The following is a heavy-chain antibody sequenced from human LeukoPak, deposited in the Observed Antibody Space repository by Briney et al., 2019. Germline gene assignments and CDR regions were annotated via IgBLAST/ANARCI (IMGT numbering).Heavy chain of an antibody. CDR1: GGSFSGYY. V-gene: IGHV4-34*01. Sequence: SETLSLTCAVYGGSFSGYYWSWIRQPPGKGLEWIGEINHSGSTNYNPSLKSRVTISVDTSKNQFSLKLSSVTAADTAVYYCARGPGYCSGGSCYRIINYYGMDVWGKGTTVTVS. D-gene: IGHD2-15*01. J-gene: IGHJ6*04. CDR3: ARGPGYCSGGSCYRIINYYGMDV. CDR2: INHSGST.